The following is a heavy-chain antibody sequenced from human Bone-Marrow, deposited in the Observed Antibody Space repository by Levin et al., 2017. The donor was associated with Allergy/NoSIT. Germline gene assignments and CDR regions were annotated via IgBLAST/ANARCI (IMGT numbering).Heavy chain of an antibody. CDR2: IKSEADGGTI. V-gene: IGHV3-15*01. Sequence: GESLKISCAGSELTVSNAWMKWVRQAPGKGLEWIGRIKSEADGGTIDYAAPVKGRFTIFRDDSRDTLYLQMNSLKTEDTAVYYCTASPYSNKWSVPFWGQGTLVTVTS. J-gene: IGHJ4*02. CDR1: ELTVSNAW. D-gene: IGHD2/OR15-2a*01. CDR3: TASPYSNKWSVPF.